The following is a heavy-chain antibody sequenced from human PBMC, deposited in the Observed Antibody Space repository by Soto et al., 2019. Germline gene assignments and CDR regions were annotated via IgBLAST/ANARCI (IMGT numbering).Heavy chain of an antibody. CDR2: ISSSGSTI. J-gene: IGHJ4*02. V-gene: IGHV3-11*01. CDR3: ARTYSSSWYDPGDY. Sequence: PGGSLRLSCAASGFTFSDYYMSWIRQAPGKGLEWVSDISSSGSTIYYADSVKGRFTISRDNAKNSLYLQMNSLRAEDTAVYYCARTYSSSWYDPGDYWGQGTLVTVSS. CDR1: GFTFSDYY. D-gene: IGHD6-13*01.